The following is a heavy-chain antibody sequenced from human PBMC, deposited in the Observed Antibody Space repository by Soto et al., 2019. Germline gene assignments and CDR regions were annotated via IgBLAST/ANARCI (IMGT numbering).Heavy chain of an antibody. V-gene: IGHV4-39*01. Sequence: SETLSLTCTVSGGSISSSSYYWGWILQPPGKGLEWIGSIYYSGSTYYNPSLKSRVTISVDTSKNQFSLKLSSVTAADTAVYYCASRGYCSGGSCLYDYWGQGTLVTVSS. J-gene: IGHJ4*02. CDR3: ASRGYCSGGSCLYDY. D-gene: IGHD2-15*01. CDR1: GGSISSSSYY. CDR2: IYYSGST.